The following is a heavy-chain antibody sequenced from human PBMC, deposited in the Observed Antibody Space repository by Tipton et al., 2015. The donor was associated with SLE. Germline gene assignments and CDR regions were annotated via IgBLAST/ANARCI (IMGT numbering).Heavy chain of an antibody. CDR1: GGSISSHY. CDR3: ARGGCGGTSCYTGWFGP. D-gene: IGHD2-2*02. Sequence: GLVKPSETLSLTCTVSGGSISSHYWSWIRQPPGKGLEWIGNIYHSGGTYYNPSLKSRVTISVDRSKNQFSLKLSSVTAADTAVYYCARGGCGGTSCYTGWFGPWGQGTLVTVSS. J-gene: IGHJ5*02. CDR2: IYHSGGT. V-gene: IGHV4-59*11.